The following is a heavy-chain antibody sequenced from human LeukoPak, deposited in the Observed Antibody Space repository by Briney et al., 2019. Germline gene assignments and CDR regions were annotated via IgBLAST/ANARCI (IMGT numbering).Heavy chain of an antibody. Sequence: PGGSLRLSCAASGFTVSSNYMHWVRQAPGKGLEWVAVISYDGSNKYYADSVKGRFTISRDNSKNTLYLQMNSLRAEDTAVYYCARHDYGDYDFAFDIWGQGTMVTVFS. CDR2: ISYDGSNK. V-gene: IGHV3-30-3*01. J-gene: IGHJ3*02. D-gene: IGHD4-17*01. CDR3: ARHDYGDYDFAFDI. CDR1: GFTVSSNY.